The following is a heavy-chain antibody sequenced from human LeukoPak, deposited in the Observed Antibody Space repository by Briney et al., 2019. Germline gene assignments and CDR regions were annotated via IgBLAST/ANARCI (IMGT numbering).Heavy chain of an antibody. CDR3: ARHKASSGGNYYGLDV. CDR2: IYYSGST. J-gene: IGHJ6*02. CDR1: GGSISSGTYY. D-gene: IGHD2-15*01. Sequence: ETLSLTCIVSGGSISSGTYYWGWIRQPPGKGLEWIGSIYYSGSTYYNPSLKSRVTISVDTSKNQFSLKLSSVTAADTAVYYCARHKASSGGNYYGLDVWGQGTSFTVSS. V-gene: IGHV4-39*01.